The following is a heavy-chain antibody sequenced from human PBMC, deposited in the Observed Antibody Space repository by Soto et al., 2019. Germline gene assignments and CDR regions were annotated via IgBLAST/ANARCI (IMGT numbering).Heavy chain of an antibody. CDR3: AKKLEGGRGMDV. D-gene: IGHD3-3*01. CDR2: ISYDEYNK. V-gene: IGHV3-30*18. Sequence: GGSLRLSCAASGFIFSRYGMHWVRQAPGKGLEWVTFISYDEYNKYYADSVKGRFTVSRDNSKDTLYLQMNSPTTDDTAIYYCAKKLEGGRGMDVWGQGTSVTVSS. CDR1: GFIFSRYG. J-gene: IGHJ6*02.